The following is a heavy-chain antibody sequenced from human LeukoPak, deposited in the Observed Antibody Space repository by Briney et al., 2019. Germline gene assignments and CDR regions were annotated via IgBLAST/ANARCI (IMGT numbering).Heavy chain of an antibody. CDR3: ARVLHAPYLIDS. V-gene: IGHV4-38-2*02. J-gene: IGHJ4*02. Sequence: SETLSLTCTVSDSSITSTYYWAWFRQPPGGGLEWIATVFRLQTVRTFYNPSLESRVTMSLDPSQNQFSLNLTSVTAADTALYFCARVLHAPYLIDSWGQGTLVTVSS. CDR2: VFRLQTVRT. D-gene: IGHD2-8*01. CDR1: DSSITSTYY.